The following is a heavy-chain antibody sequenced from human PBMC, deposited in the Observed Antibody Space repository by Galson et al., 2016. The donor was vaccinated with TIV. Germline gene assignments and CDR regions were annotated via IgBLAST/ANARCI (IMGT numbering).Heavy chain of an antibody. J-gene: IGHJ6*02. CDR1: GFTFSIFA. V-gene: IGHV3-23*01. Sequence: SLRLSCAASGFTFSIFAMTWVRQAPGMGLDWVSAISGGGGSTYYADSVKGRFTISRDNSKNTLFLQMNSLRAEDTAVYYCTKVPSSGFSYYYGLDVGGQGTTVTVSS. CDR3: TKVPSSGFSYYYGLDV. CDR2: ISGGGGST. D-gene: IGHD3-22*01.